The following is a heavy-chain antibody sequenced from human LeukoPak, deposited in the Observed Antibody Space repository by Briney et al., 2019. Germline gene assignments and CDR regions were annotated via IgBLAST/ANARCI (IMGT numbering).Heavy chain of an antibody. V-gene: IGHV3-21*01. CDR3: ARVISSSWYNNWFDP. D-gene: IGHD6-13*01. CDR1: GFTFSSYS. J-gene: IGHJ5*02. Sequence: GGSLRLSCAASGFTFSSYSMNWVRQAPGKGLEWVSSISSSSSYIYYADSVKGRFTISRDNSKNTLYLQMGSLRAEDMAVYYCARVISSSWYNNWFDPWGQGTLVTVSS. CDR2: ISSSSSYI.